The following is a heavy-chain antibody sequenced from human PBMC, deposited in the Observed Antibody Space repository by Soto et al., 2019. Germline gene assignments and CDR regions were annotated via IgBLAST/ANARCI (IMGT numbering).Heavy chain of an antibody. V-gene: IGHV1-18*04. J-gene: IGHJ5*01. CDR3: ARDAAFWSGRNLNWFDY. CDR2: INTYKGDT. Sequence: XSVKVSCKASVYSFRNYAITWVRQAPGQGLEWMGWINTYKGDTNYAHKFQGRVTMTTDTSTSTAYMELRSLRSDDTAIYYCARDAAFWSGRNLNWFDYWGQGTLVTVSS. CDR1: VYSFRNYA. D-gene: IGHD3-3*01.